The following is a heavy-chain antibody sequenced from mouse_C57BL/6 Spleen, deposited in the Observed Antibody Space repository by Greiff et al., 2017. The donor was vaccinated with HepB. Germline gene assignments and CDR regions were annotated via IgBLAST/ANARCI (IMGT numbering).Heavy chain of an antibody. Sequence: EVQGVESGGGLVKPGGSLKLSCAASGFTFSDYGMHWVRQAPEKGLEWVAYISSGSSTIYYADTVKGRFTISRDNAKNTLFLQMTSLRSEDTAMYYCARPFITTVDYAMDYWGQGTSVTVSS. CDR1: GFTFSDYG. CDR2: ISSGSSTI. CDR3: ARPFITTVDYAMDY. D-gene: IGHD1-1*01. J-gene: IGHJ4*01. V-gene: IGHV5-17*01.